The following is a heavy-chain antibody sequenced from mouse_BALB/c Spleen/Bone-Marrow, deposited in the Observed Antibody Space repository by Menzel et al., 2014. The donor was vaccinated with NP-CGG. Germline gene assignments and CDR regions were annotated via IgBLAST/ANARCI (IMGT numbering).Heavy chain of an antibody. Sequence: QVQLQQSGAELVKPGASVKLSCKASGYTFTSYYMYWVKQRPGQGLEWIGGINPGNGGTNFNEKFKSRATLTVDKSSNTAYMQLSSLTSEDSAVYYCTRGDDYDEEFAYWGQGTLVTVSA. CDR1: GYTFTSYY. CDR3: TRGDDYDEEFAY. D-gene: IGHD2-4*01. V-gene: IGHV1S81*02. J-gene: IGHJ3*01. CDR2: INPGNGGT.